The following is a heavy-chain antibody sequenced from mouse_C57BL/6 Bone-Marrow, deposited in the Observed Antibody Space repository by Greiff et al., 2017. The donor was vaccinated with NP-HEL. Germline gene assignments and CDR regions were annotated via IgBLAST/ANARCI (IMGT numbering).Heavy chain of an antibody. V-gene: IGHV1-18*01. D-gene: IGHD3-1*01. Sequence: EVQLQQSGPELVKPGASVTIPCTASGYTFTDYNMDWVKQSHGKSLEWIGDINPNNGGTIYNQKFKGKATLTVDKSSSTAYMELRSLTSEDTAVYYCARSGDSPFAYWGQGTLVTVSA. J-gene: IGHJ3*01. CDR3: ARSGDSPFAY. CDR2: INPNNGGT. CDR1: GYTFTDYN.